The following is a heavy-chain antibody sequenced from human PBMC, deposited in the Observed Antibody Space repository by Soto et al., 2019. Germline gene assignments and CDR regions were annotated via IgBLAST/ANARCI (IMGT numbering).Heavy chain of an antibody. Sequence: EAQLVESGGGWVQPGGSLRLSCVASGFSFSGYWMTWVRQAPGKGLEWVANIKQDGSEKYYVDSVKGRVTISRDNAKKSLFLEMSSLRAEDTATYYCARYYSTGWARSYYYGMDVWGQGTTVTVSS. CDR3: ARYYSTGWARSYYYGMDV. CDR1: GFSFSGYW. D-gene: IGHD6-19*01. CDR2: IKQDGSEK. J-gene: IGHJ6*02. V-gene: IGHV3-7*01.